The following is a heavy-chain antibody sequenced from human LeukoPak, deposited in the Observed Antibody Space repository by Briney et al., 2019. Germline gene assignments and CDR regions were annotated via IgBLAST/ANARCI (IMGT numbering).Heavy chain of an antibody. V-gene: IGHV4-34*01. D-gene: IGHD6-19*01. CDR1: GGSFSGYY. J-gene: IGHJ4*02. Sequence: TSETLSLTCAVYGGSFSGYYWSWIRQPPGKGLEWIGEINHSGSTNYNPSLKSRVTISVDTSKNQFSLKLSSVTAADTAVYYRARNGVKSSGWYLGYWGQGTLVTVSS. CDR2: INHSGST. CDR3: ARNGVKSSGWYLGY.